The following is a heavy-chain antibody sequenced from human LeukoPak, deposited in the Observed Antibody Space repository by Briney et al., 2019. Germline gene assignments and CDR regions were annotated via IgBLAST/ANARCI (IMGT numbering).Heavy chain of an antibody. Sequence: GGSLRLSFAASGFTFSDYYMSWIRQAPGKGLEWVPYISSSGSTIYYADSVKGRFTISRDNAKNSLYLQMNSLRAEDTAVYYCARVRGDRIDYDYVWGSYRFFDYWGQGTLVTVSS. V-gene: IGHV3-11*01. D-gene: IGHD3-16*02. CDR1: GFTFSDYY. CDR2: ISSSGSTI. J-gene: IGHJ4*02. CDR3: ARVRGDRIDYDYVWGSYRFFDY.